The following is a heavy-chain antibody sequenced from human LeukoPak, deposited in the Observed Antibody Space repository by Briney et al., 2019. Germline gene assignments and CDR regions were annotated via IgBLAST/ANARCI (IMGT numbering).Heavy chain of an antibody. CDR2: IYYSGST. Sequence: SETLSLTCTVSGGSISSSSYYWGWIRQPPGKGLEWIGSIYYSGSTYYNPSLKSRVTISVDTSKNQFSLKLSSVTAADTALYYCARHVGIAVAGRGAYWYMDVWGKGTTVTVSS. J-gene: IGHJ6*03. V-gene: IGHV4-39*01. CDR3: ARHVGIAVAGRGAYWYMDV. CDR1: GGSISSSSYY. D-gene: IGHD6-19*01.